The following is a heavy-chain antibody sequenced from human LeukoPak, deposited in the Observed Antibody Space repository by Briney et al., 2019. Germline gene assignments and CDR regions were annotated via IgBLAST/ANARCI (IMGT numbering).Heavy chain of an antibody. CDR2: IDEAGSEI. V-gene: IGHV3-7*01. CDR3: AKDAARMTSVTTYFDY. D-gene: IGHD4-17*01. Sequence: GGSLGLSCAASGFTFSRYWMNWVRQASGKGLERMANIDEAGSEIHYVASVKGRFTISRDNAKNSLYLQMNSLRAEDTAVYYCAKDAARMTSVTTYFDYWGQGTLVTVSS. CDR1: GFTFSRYW. J-gene: IGHJ4*02.